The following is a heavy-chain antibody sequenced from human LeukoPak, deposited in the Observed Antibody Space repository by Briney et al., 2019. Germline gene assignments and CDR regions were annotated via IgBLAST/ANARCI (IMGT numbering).Heavy chain of an antibody. J-gene: IGHJ4*02. CDR3: ARAFHCGGDCYSFDY. V-gene: IGHV1-69*13. CDR1: GGTFSSYA. D-gene: IGHD2-21*02. Sequence: SVKVSCKASGGTFSSYAISRVRQAPGQGLEWMGGIVPIFGTANYAQKFQGRVTITADESTSTAYMELSSLRSEDTAVYYCARAFHCGGDCYSFDYWGQGTLVTVSS. CDR2: IVPIFGTA.